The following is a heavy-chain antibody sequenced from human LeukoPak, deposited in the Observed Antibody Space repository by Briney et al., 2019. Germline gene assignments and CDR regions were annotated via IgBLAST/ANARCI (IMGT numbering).Heavy chain of an antibody. J-gene: IGHJ4*02. CDR2: IYYSGST. D-gene: IGHD1-26*01. CDR1: GGSISSSSYY. Sequence: SETLSLTCTVSGGSISSSSYYWGWIRQPPGKGLEWIGSIYYSGSTYYNPSLKSRVTISVDTSKNQFSLKLSSVTAADTAVYYCARHSTPVGATFDYWGQGTLVTVSS. CDR3: ARHSTPVGATFDY. V-gene: IGHV4-39*01.